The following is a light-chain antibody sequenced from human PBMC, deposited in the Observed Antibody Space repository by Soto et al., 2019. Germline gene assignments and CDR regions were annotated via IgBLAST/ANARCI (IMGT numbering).Light chain of an antibody. J-gene: IGKJ2*01. CDR2: AAS. Sequence: DIQMTQSPSSLSASVGDRVTITCRASQGIRNALGWYQQRPGNAPKRLIYAASTLESGVPSRFRGSGSGTEFTLTVSSLQPEDFATYYCLQHNSYPYTFGQGTRLEIK. CDR1: QGIRNA. V-gene: IGKV1-17*01. CDR3: LQHNSYPYT.